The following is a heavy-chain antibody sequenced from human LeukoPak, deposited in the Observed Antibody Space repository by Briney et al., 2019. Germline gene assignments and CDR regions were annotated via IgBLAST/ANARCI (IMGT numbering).Heavy chain of an antibody. Sequence: SVKVSCKTSGGTFYNSAISWVRQAPGQGLEWLGGIMPLFGTAGYAQKFQGRVTITKDESTRTVYLELTSLTSDDTAVYYCARDVHGDYGSGWFDPWGQGTLVSVSS. D-gene: IGHD4-17*01. CDR3: ARDVHGDYGSGWFDP. V-gene: IGHV1-69*05. J-gene: IGHJ5*02. CDR1: GGTFYNSA. CDR2: IMPLFGTA.